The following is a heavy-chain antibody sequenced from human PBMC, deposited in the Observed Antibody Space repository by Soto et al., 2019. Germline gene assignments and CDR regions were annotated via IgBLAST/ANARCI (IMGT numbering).Heavy chain of an antibody. CDR1: GYTFTGYY. V-gene: IGHV1-2*02. CDR2: INPNSGGT. D-gene: IGHD2-2*02. Sequence: ASVKVSCKASGYTFTGYYMHWVRQAPGQGLEWMGWINPNSGGTNYAQKFQGRVTMTRDTSISTAYMELSRLRSDDTAVYYCAREGRYCSSTSCYTVGDYYYYGMDVWGQGTTVTSP. CDR3: AREGRYCSSTSCYTVGDYYYYGMDV. J-gene: IGHJ6*02.